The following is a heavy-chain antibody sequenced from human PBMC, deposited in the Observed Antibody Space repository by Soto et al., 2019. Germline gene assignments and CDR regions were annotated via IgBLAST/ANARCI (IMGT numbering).Heavy chain of an antibody. CDR3: ATRIMITFGGVIAPYYFDY. V-gene: IGHV4-34*01. D-gene: IGHD3-16*02. J-gene: IGHJ4*02. CDR2: INHSGST. CDR1: GGSFSGYY. Sequence: SETLSLTCAVYGGSFSGYYWSWIRQPPGKGLEWIGEINHSGSTNYNPSLKSRVNISVDTSKNQFSLKLSSVTAADTAVYYCATRIMITFGGVIAPYYFDYWGQGTLVTSPQ.